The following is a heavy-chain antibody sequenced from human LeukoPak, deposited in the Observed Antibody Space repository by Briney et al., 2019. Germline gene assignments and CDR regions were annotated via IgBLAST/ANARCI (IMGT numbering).Heavy chain of an antibody. D-gene: IGHD2-21*02. Sequence: SETLSLTCAASGGSFSRYYWSWVRQSPGKGLEWIAEIDHRGDTNYNPSVKSRVTISVDTSKNQFSLKVRSLSAADTALYYCARGATMSETGYFDFWGQGTLVTVSS. J-gene: IGHJ4*03. V-gene: IGHV4-34*01. CDR1: GGSFSRYY. CDR3: ARGATMSETGYFDF. CDR2: IDHRGDT.